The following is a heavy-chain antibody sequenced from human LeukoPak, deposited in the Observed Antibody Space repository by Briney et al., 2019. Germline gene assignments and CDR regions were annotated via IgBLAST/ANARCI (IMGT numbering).Heavy chain of an antibody. CDR1: GGSFSGYY. Sequence: SETLSLTCAVYGGSFSGYYWSWIRQPPGKGLEGIGEINHSGSTNYNPSLKSRVTISVDTSKNQFSLKLSSVTAADTAVYYCARGRVYYGSGSYYDYWGQGTLVTVSS. CDR3: ARGRVYYGSGSYYDY. J-gene: IGHJ4*02. CDR2: INHSGST. D-gene: IGHD3-10*01. V-gene: IGHV4-34*01.